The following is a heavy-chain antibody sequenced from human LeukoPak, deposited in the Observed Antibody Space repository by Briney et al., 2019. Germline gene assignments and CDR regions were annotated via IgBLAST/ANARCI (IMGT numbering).Heavy chain of an antibody. Sequence: SQTLSLTCTVSGGSISSGGYYWSWIRQPPGKGLEWIGYIYHSGSTFCNPSLKSRVTISVDRSKNQFSLKLSSVTAADTAVYYCASIPSYYFDYWGQGTLVTVSS. CDR1: GGSISSGGYY. V-gene: IGHV4-30-2*01. J-gene: IGHJ4*02. D-gene: IGHD6-6*01. CDR3: ASIPSYYFDY. CDR2: IYHSGST.